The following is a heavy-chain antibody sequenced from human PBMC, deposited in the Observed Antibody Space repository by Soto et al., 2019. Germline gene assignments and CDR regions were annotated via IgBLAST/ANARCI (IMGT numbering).Heavy chain of an antibody. CDR1: GGTFSSYA. CDR2: IIPIFGTA. V-gene: IGHV1-69*06. Sequence: SVKVSCKASGGTFSSYAISWVRQAPGQGLEWMGGIIPIFGTANYAQKFQGRVTITADKSTSTAYMELSSLRSEDTAVYYCARTGIAAAGTWFDPWGQGTLVTVSS. D-gene: IGHD6-13*01. CDR3: ARTGIAAAGTWFDP. J-gene: IGHJ5*02.